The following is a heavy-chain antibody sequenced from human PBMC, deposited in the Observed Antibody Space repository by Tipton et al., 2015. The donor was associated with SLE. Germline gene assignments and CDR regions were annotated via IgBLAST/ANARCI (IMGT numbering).Heavy chain of an antibody. CDR1: GGSINSGDYS. V-gene: IGHV4-30-2*01. J-gene: IGHJ3*02. CDR2: IFHSGNA. CDR3: AITSIDIGVDIFDI. D-gene: IGHD3-16*01. Sequence: TLSLTCAVSGGSINSGDYSWSWIRQPPGKGLEWIGYIFHSGNAYYNPSLKSRVTISVDMSRNQFSLRLDSVTAADTALYYCAITSIDIGVDIFDIWGQGKMVTVSS.